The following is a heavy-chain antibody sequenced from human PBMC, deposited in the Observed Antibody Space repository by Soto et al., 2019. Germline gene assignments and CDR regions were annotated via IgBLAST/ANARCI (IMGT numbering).Heavy chain of an antibody. CDR3: ARGSWDDVTGHYYMDV. J-gene: IGHJ6*03. CDR2: TYYRSKWYI. V-gene: IGHV6-1*01. CDR1: GDSVSSNSAA. D-gene: IGHD1-1*01. Sequence: QVQLQQSGPGLVKPSQTLSLTCDISGDSVSSNSAAWNWIRQTPSRGLEWLGRTYYRSKWYINYAVSVKSRITVNPDTSKIHFSMQLNSVTPEDTAVYYCARGSWDDVTGHYYMDVWGKGTTVTVSS.